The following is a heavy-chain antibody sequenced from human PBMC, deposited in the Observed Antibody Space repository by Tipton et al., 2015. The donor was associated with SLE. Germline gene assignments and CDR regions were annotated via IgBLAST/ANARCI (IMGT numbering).Heavy chain of an antibody. CDR3: ARTGYSSSWLYFQH. V-gene: IGHV4-34*01. J-gene: IGHJ1*01. Sequence: TLSLTCAVYGGSFSGYYWSWIRQPPGKGLEWIGEINHSGSTNYNPSLKSRVTISVDTSKNQFSLKLSSVTAADTAVYYRARTGYSSSWLYFQHWGQGTLVTVSS. CDR2: INHSGST. CDR1: GGSFSGYY. D-gene: IGHD6-13*01.